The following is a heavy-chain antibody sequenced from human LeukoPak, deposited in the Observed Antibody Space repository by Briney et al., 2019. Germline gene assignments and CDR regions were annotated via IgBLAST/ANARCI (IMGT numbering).Heavy chain of an antibody. CDR2: IWYDGSNT. D-gene: IGHD3-9*01. V-gene: IGHV3-30*02. Sequence: GGSLRLSCAASGLTFSNSGMHWVRQAPGKGLEWVAFIWYDGSNTYYADSVKGRFTISRDNSKNTLYLQMNSLRAEDTAVYYCAKEGVTGYYGNYMDVWGKGTTVTVSS. CDR3: AKEGVTGYYGNYMDV. J-gene: IGHJ6*03. CDR1: GLTFSNSG.